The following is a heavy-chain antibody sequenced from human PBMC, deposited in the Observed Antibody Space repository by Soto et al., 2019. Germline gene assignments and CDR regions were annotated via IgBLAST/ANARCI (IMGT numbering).Heavy chain of an antibody. CDR3: AKDATVAPVYYFDY. V-gene: IGHV3-30*18. D-gene: IGHD4-4*01. CDR1: GFTFSSYG. Sequence: PGGSLRLSCAASGFTFSSYGMHWVRQAPGKGLEWVAVISYDGSNKYYADSVKGRFTISRDNSKNTLYLQMNSLRAEDTAVYYCAKDATVAPVYYFDYWGQGTLVTVSS. J-gene: IGHJ4*02. CDR2: ISYDGSNK.